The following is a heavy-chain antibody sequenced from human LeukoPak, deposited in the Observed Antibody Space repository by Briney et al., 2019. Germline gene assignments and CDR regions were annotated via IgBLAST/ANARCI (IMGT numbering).Heavy chain of an antibody. CDR1: GFTFSTYW. D-gene: IGHD2-2*01. V-gene: IGHV3-7*01. CDR3: ARDDGSSSSCCWFDP. J-gene: IGHJ5*02. Sequence: PGGSLRLSCAASGFTFSTYWMSRVRQAPGKGLEWVANIKQDGSEKYYVDSLKGRFTISRDNAQNSLYLQMNSLRAEDTAVYYCARDDGSSSSCCWFDPWGQGTLVTVSS. CDR2: IKQDGSEK.